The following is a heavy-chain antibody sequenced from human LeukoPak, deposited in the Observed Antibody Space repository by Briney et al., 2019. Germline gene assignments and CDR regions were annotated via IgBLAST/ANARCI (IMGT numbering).Heavy chain of an antibody. D-gene: IGHD5-18*01. CDR1: GFTFDDYA. J-gene: IGHJ4*02. CDR2: TSWNSGSI. Sequence: GGSLRLSCAASGFTFDDYAMHWVRQAPGKGLEWVSGTSWNSGSIGYADSVKGRFTISRDNAKNSLYLQMNSLRAEDTALYYCAKDMGGYSYGSPFDYWGQGTLVTVSS. V-gene: IGHV3-9*01. CDR3: AKDMGGYSYGSPFDY.